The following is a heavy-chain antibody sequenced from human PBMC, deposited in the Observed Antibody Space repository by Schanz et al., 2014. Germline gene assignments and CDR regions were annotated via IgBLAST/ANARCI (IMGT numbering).Heavy chain of an antibody. CDR1: GGTFSSYS. Sequence: QVQLVQSGAEVKKPGSSVKVSCKASGGTFSSYSISWVRQAPGQGLEWMGRIIPILGIANYAQKFQGRVTNTADKSTSTAYMDLSSLRPEDTDVYYCARSNYYDNSDYYNSFDYWGQGTLVTVSS. CDR3: ARSNYYDNSDYYNSFDY. CDR2: IIPILGIA. V-gene: IGHV1-69*02. J-gene: IGHJ4*02. D-gene: IGHD3-22*01.